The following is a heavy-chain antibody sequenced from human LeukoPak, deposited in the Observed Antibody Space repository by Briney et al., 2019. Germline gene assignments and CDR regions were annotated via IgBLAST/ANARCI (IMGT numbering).Heavy chain of an antibody. V-gene: IGHV4-31*03. Sequence: SETLSLTCTVSGGSISSGGYYWSWIRQHPGKGLEWIGYIYYSGSTYYNPSLKSRVTISVDTSKNQFSLKLSSVTAADTAVYYCARVNYPGAYFDYWGQGTLVTVSS. J-gene: IGHJ4*02. CDR1: GGSISSGGYY. D-gene: IGHD4/OR15-4a*01. CDR2: IYYSGST. CDR3: ARVNYPGAYFDY.